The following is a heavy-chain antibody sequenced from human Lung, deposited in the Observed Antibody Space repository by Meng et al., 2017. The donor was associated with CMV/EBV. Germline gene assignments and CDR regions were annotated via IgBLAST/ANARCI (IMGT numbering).Heavy chain of an antibody. J-gene: IGHJ6*02. Sequence: SVXVSXXASGGTFSSYAISWVRQAPGQGLEWMGGIIPIFGTANYAQKFQGRVTITTDESTSTAYMELSSLRSDDTAVYYCARDRGDPDMLAYYARDVWGQGTXVTVSS. V-gene: IGHV1-69*05. CDR2: IIPIFGTA. D-gene: IGHD3-10*01. CDR1: GGTFSSYA. CDR3: ARDRGDPDMLAYYARDV.